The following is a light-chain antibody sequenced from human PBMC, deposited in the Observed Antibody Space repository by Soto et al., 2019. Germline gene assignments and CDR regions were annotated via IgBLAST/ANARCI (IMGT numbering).Light chain of an antibody. V-gene: IGLV2-14*01. J-gene: IGLJ3*02. CDR1: RSDVGGFDY. CDR3: RSYTNIATWV. CDR2: EVT. Sequence: QSALTQPASVSGSPGQSITISCTGTRSDVGGFDYVSWYQQHPGEAPKLIIYEVTHRPSGVSNRFSGSKSGNTASLTISGLQAGDEAAYYCRSYTNIATWVFGGGTKLTVL.